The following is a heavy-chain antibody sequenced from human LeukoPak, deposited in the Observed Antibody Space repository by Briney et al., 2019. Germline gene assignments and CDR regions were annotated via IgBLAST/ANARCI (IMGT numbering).Heavy chain of an antibody. CDR2: FDPEDGET. CDR3: ATVGFSAAGTLVY. D-gene: IGHD6-13*01. V-gene: IGHV1-24*01. Sequence: GASVKVSCKVSGYTLTELSMHWVRQAPGKGLEWMGGFDPEDGETIYAQKFQGRVTMTEDTSADTAYMELSSLRSEDTAVYYCATVGFSAAGTLVYWGQGTLVTVSS. J-gene: IGHJ4*02. CDR1: GYTLTELS.